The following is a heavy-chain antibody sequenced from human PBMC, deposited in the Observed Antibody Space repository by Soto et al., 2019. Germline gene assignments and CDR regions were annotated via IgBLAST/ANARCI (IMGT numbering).Heavy chain of an antibody. J-gene: IGHJ4*02. V-gene: IGHV3-7*01. Sequence: GGSLRLSGAASGFTFSSYWMSWVRQAPGKGLEWVANIKQDGSEKYYVDSVKGRFTISRDNAKNSLYLQMNSLRAEDTAVYYCARDGRYCSSTSCYFDYWGQGTLVTVSS. D-gene: IGHD2-2*01. CDR1: GFTFSSYW. CDR2: IKQDGSEK. CDR3: ARDGRYCSSTSCYFDY.